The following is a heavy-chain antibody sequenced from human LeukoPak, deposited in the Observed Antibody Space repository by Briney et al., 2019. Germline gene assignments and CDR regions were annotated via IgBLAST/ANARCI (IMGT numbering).Heavy chain of an antibody. D-gene: IGHD2-2*01. Sequence: PGGSVRLFCTPSGFKFDDYDMSWVRQVPGRGLEWVSGITWNGDKTGYADSVRGRFAISRDHTKKSLHQQMSSLRAEDTALYYCARDPFCSSSTGCYFEDWFDPWGPGTLVSVSS. CDR1: GFKFDDYD. CDR3: ARDPFCSSSTGCYFEDWFDP. CDR2: ITWNGDKT. V-gene: IGHV3-20*04. J-gene: IGHJ5*02.